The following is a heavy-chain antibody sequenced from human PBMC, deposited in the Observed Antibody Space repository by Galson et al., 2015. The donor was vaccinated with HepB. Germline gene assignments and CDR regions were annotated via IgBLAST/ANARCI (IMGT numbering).Heavy chain of an antibody. CDR3: ARGSGGYSDGTNLDY. CDR1: GFTFSDYY. D-gene: IGHD5-18*01. V-gene: IGHV3-11*06. J-gene: IGHJ4*02. CDR2: ISSSSSYT. Sequence: SLRLSCAASGFTFSDYYMSWIRQAPGKGLEWVSYISSSSSYTNYADSVKGRFTISSDNAKNSLYLQMNSLRAEDTAVYDCARGSGGYSDGTNLDYWGQGTLVTVSS.